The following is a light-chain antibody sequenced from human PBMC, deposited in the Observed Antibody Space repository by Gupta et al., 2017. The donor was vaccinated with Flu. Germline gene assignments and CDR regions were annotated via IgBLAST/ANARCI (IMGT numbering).Light chain of an antibody. J-gene: IGKJ4*01. CDR1: KSVAKN. V-gene: IGKV3-15*01. Sequence: ETLMTQSPATLSVYPGERASLSCRASKSVAKNVAWFQQKPGQAPRLLIYGASTRATDVPARFGGSGSGTEFDLIISSLQSEDSAFYYCLQFNDWPLTFGGGTMVEIK. CDR2: GAS. CDR3: LQFNDWPLT.